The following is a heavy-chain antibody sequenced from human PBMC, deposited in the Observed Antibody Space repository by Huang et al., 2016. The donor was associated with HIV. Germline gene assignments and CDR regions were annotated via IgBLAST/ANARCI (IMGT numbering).Heavy chain of an antibody. Sequence: QVQLEQWGAGLLKASETLSLTCAVYGGSFSGYYWNWLRQAPGKGLEWVGEINHSGNTNYNPSLKSRVNMSVDTSKSQFSLYLTSLSAADTGTYFCARRYNSRRDYWGWGTLVTVHS. D-gene: IGHD3-22*01. CDR1: GGSFSGYY. V-gene: IGHV4-34*02. CDR3: ARRYNSRRDY. J-gene: IGHJ4*02. CDR2: INHSGNT.